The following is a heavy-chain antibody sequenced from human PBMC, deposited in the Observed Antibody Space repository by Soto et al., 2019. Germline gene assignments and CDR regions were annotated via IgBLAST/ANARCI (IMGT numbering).Heavy chain of an antibody. CDR3: AKDRLNNYYGSGAPIDY. V-gene: IGHV3-30*18. J-gene: IGHJ4*02. CDR1: GFTFSSYG. D-gene: IGHD3-10*01. CDR2: ISYDGSNK. Sequence: GGSLRLSCAASGFTFSSYGMHWVRQAPGKGLEWVAVISYDGSNKYYADSVKGRFTISRDNSKNTLYLQMNSLRAEDTAVYYCAKDRLNNYYGSGAPIDYWGQGTLVTVSS.